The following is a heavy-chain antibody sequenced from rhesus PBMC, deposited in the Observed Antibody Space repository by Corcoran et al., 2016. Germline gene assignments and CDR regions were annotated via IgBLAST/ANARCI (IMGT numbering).Heavy chain of an antibody. CDR2: IGGSSWSP. D-gene: IGHD3-40*01. J-gene: IGHJ2*01. CDR3: ARGTTYDWYFDL. V-gene: IGHV4-165*01. Sequence: QVQLQESGPGLVKPSETLSLTCAVSGGSFSGYYWGWIRQPPGKGLEWIGDIGGSSWSPDYNPSLKSRVTISTGTSKTQFSLKLSSVTAADTAVYYCARGTTYDWYFDLWGPGTPITISS. CDR1: GGSFSGYY.